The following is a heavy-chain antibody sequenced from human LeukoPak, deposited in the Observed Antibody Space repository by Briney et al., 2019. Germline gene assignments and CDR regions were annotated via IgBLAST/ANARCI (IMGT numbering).Heavy chain of an antibody. CDR3: AKEGSSTSHKLNWFDP. CDR1: GFTFDEYV. D-gene: IGHD2-2*01. Sequence: GGSLRLSCAASGFTFDEYVMHWVRQAPGKGLEWVSGIPWNSANTAYADSVKGRFTVSRDSAKNSLYLQMNSLRAEDTAVYYCAKEGSSTSHKLNWFDPWGQGTLVTVSS. CDR2: IPWNSANT. J-gene: IGHJ5*02. V-gene: IGHV3-9*01.